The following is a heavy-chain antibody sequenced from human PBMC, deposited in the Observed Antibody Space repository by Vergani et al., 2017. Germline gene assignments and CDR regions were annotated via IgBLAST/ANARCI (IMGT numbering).Heavy chain of an antibody. Sequence: QVQLVQSGAEVKKPGSSVKVSCKASGGTFSSYTISWVRQAPGQGLEWMGRIIPILGIANYAQKFQGRVTITADKSTSTAYMELSSLRSEDTAVYYCARPHLGGGAGYYYYGMDVWSQGTTVTVSS. D-gene: IGHD3-16*01. CDR2: IIPILGIA. V-gene: IGHV1-69*02. CDR1: GGTFSSYT. J-gene: IGHJ6*02. CDR3: ARPHLGGGAGYYYYGMDV.